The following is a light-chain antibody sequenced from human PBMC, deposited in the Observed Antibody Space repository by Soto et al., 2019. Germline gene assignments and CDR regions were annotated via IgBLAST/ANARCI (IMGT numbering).Light chain of an antibody. Sequence: QSVLTQPPSVSGAPGQKVTISCSGTTSNIGNNYVSWYQQLPGTAPKLLIYDNDKRPSGIPDRFSGSKSGTSATLGITGLQTGDEADYYCGTLDSSLSAVFGGGTKVTVL. CDR3: GTLDSSLSAV. CDR2: DND. J-gene: IGLJ2*01. V-gene: IGLV1-51*01. CDR1: TSNIGNNY.